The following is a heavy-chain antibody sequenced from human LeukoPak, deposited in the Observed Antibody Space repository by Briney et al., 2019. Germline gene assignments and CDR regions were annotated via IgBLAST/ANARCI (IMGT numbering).Heavy chain of an antibody. D-gene: IGHD3-22*01. CDR1: VGTLSSYA. V-gene: IGHV1-69*05. CDR3: ASGPSYYYDSSGNNWFDP. Sequence: SVKVSRKASVGTLSSYAISWVRQAPGQGLEWVGGILPIFGTANYAQKFQGRVTISTNEATSTAYMQLSSLRSEDTAVYYCASGPSYYYDSSGNNWFDPWGQGTLVTVSS. J-gene: IGHJ5*02. CDR2: ILPIFGTA.